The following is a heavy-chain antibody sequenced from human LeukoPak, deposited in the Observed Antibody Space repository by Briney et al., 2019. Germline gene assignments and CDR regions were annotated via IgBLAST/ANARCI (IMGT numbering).Heavy chain of an antibody. CDR3: ARTNNGYDFWSGYYIFDY. V-gene: IGHV4-34*01. CDR2: INHSGST. CDR1: GGSFSGYY. D-gene: IGHD3-3*01. Sequence: SETLSLTCAVYGGSFSGYYWSWIRQPPGKGLEWIGEINHSGSTNYNPSLKSRVTISVDTSKNQFSLKLSSVTAADTAVYYCARTNNGYDFWSGYYIFDYWGQGTLVTVSS. J-gene: IGHJ4*02.